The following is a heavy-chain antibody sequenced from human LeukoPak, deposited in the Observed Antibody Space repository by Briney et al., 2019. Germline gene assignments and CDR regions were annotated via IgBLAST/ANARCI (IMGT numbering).Heavy chain of an antibody. CDR1: GFTFSSYG. D-gene: IGHD2-21*02. Sequence: PGGSLRLSCAASGFTFSSYGMHWVRQAPGKGLEWVAVISYDGSNKYYADSVKGRLTISRDNSKNTLYLQMNSLRAEDTAVYYCAKPPLCGGDCYNGAYFDYWGQGTLVTVSS. CDR3: AKPPLCGGDCYNGAYFDY. J-gene: IGHJ4*02. V-gene: IGHV3-30*18. CDR2: ISYDGSNK.